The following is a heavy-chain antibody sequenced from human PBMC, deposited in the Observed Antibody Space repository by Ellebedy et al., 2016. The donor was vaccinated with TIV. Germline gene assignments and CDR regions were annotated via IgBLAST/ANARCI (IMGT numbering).Heavy chain of an antibody. Sequence: GESLKISCAASGFTFSRYWMGWLRQAPGKGLEWVAHIKFDEVEAYHADSVKGRFVISRDNAGKSLYLQMNSLRVGDTAVYYCARDTVEVPGGDAFDIWGQGTTVTVSS. V-gene: IGHV3-7*04. CDR2: IKFDEVEA. J-gene: IGHJ3*02. D-gene: IGHD2-2*01. CDR3: ARDTVEVPGGDAFDI. CDR1: GFTFSRYW.